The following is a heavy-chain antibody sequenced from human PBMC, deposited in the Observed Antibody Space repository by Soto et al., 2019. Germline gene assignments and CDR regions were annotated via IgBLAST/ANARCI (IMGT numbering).Heavy chain of an antibody. CDR2: INSDGSST. V-gene: IGHV3-74*01. CDR1: GFTFSSYW. J-gene: IGHJ5*02. D-gene: IGHD3-9*01. CDR3: ARGYLDWLLSEKKPS. Sequence: GGSLRLSCAASGFTFSSYWMHWVRQAPGKGLVWVSRINSDGSSTSYADSVKGRFTISRDNAKNTLYLQMNSLRAEDTAVYYCARGYLDWLLSEKKPSWGQGTLVTVSS.